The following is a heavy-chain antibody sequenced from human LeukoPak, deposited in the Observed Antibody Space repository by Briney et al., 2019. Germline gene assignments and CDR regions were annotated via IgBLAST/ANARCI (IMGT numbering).Heavy chain of an antibody. V-gene: IGHV7-4-1*02. Sequence: ASVKVSCKASGYTFTSYAMNWVRQAPGQGLEWLGWINPNTGDPTYAQGFTGRFVFSLDTCVSTAYLQINSLKAEDTAVYYGARVRRYCSSTTCYGSIDGMDVWGQGTTVTVSS. CDR3: ARVRRYCSSTTCYGSIDGMDV. CDR1: GYTFTSYA. J-gene: IGHJ6*02. D-gene: IGHD2-2*01. CDR2: INPNTGDP.